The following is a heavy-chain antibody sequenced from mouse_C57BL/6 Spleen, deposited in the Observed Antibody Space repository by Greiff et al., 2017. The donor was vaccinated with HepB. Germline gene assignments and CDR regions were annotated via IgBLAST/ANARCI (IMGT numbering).Heavy chain of an antibody. CDR1: GFTFSDYY. CDR3: ARGYGSSYPRYFDV. CDR2: INYDGSST. D-gene: IGHD1-1*01. Sequence: EVQRVESEGGLVQPGSSMKLSCTASGFTFSDYYMAWVRQVPEKGLEWVANINYDGSSTYYLDSLKSRFIISRDNAKNILYLQMSSLKSEDTATYYCARGYGSSYPRYFDVWGTGTTVTVSS. V-gene: IGHV5-16*01. J-gene: IGHJ1*03.